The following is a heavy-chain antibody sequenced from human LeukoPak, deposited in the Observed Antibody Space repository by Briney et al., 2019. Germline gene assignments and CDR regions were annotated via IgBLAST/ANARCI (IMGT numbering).Heavy chain of an antibody. D-gene: IGHD2-21*02. V-gene: IGHV3-23*01. Sequence: GGSLRLSCAASGFNFANHAMSWVRQTAGKGLEWVSAISGGGGITYYADSVKGRFTISRDNSKDTLFLQMHSLRPGDTAVYYCVREDTPATANYWGQGTLVTISS. CDR3: VREDTPATANY. J-gene: IGHJ4*02. CDR2: ISGGGGIT. CDR1: GFNFANHA.